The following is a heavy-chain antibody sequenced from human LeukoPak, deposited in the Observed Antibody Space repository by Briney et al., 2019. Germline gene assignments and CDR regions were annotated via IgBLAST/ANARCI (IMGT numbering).Heavy chain of an antibody. CDR2: IWYDGSNK. D-gene: IGHD6-6*01. Sequence: PGRSLRLSCAASGFTFSSYGMHWVRQAPGKGLEWVAVIWYDGSNKYYADSVKGRFTISRDNSKNTLYLQMNSLRAEDTAVYYCAREEDRSSSSGLVFGYWGQGTLVTVSS. CDR1: GFTFSSYG. J-gene: IGHJ4*02. CDR3: AREEDRSSSSGLVFGY. V-gene: IGHV3-33*01.